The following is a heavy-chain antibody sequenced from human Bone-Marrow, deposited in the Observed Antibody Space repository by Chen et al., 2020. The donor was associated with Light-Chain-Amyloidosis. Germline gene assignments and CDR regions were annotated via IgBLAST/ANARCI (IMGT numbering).Heavy chain of an antibody. D-gene: IGHD5-12*01. CDR1: GYTFPNYW. Sequence: EVQLEQSGPEVKKPGESLKISCKGSGYTFPNYWIGWVRQMPGKGLEWMGVIYPDDSDARYRPSFESQVTISADKSITTSYLQGRSLKASDTAMYYCARRRDGYNFDYWGQGTLVTVSS. CDR2: IYPDDSDA. J-gene: IGHJ4*02. CDR3: ARRRDGYNFDY. V-gene: IGHV5-51*01.